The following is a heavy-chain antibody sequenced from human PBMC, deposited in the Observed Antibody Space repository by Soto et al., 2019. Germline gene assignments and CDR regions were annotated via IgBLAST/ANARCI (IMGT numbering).Heavy chain of an antibody. CDR1: GYSFNTYW. Sequence: GESLKISCKGFGYSFNTYWIAWVRQMPVKGLEWMGIIYPGESDSRYSPSFQGQVTVSADKSMNTAYLQWSSLKASDTAIYYCARLHCSSTSCHTGSQYYFDYWGQGTQVTVS. V-gene: IGHV5-51*01. CDR3: ARLHCSSTSCHTGSQYYFDY. D-gene: IGHD2-2*02. J-gene: IGHJ4*02. CDR2: IYPGESDS.